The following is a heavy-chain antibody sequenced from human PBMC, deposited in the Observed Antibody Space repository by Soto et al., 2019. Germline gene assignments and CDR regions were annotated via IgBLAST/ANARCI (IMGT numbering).Heavy chain of an antibody. CDR1: GFTFSTYA. Sequence: EVQLLESGGGLVQPGGSLRLSCAASGFTFSTYAMSWVRQAPGKGLEWVSAISGSGGSTYYADSVKGRFTSSRDNSKNALSLQMNRLRAEDTAVYYCAKLLEMARRSPFDPWGQGTLVTVSS. CDR3: AKLLEMARRSPFDP. D-gene: IGHD1-26*01. CDR2: ISGSGGST. V-gene: IGHV3-23*01. J-gene: IGHJ5*02.